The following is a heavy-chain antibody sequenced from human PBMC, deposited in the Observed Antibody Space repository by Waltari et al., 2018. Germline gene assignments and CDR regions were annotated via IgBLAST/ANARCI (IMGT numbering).Heavy chain of an antibody. CDR1: GGSISSSSYY. D-gene: IGHD6-6*01. Sequence: QLQLQESSPGLVKPSETLSLTCSVSGGSISSSSYYWGWIRQPTGTGTEGIGGIYYSWSTYYTPSLKSRVTISVDTSKNQFSLKLSSVTAADTAVYYWARLFGGIAARPVYMDVCGKGTTVTVSS. J-gene: IGHJ6*03. CDR3: ARLFGGIAARPVYMDV. V-gene: IGHV4-39*01. CDR2: IYYSWST.